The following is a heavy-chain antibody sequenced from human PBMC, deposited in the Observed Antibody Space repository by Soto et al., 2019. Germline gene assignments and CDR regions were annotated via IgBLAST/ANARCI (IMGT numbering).Heavy chain of an antibody. CDR1: GYTFTSYD. D-gene: IGHD4-17*01. J-gene: IGHJ5*02. Sequence: QVQLVQSGAEVKKPGASVKVSCKASGYTFTSYDINWVRQATGQGLEYLGWMNPNSGNTAYVQKFQGRVTMTWDTSRTTADMELSRRRSEDTAGYFCARGIKYGAYSRWFDPWGQGTLVTVSS. V-gene: IGHV1-8*01. CDR3: ARGIKYGAYSRWFDP. CDR2: MNPNSGNT.